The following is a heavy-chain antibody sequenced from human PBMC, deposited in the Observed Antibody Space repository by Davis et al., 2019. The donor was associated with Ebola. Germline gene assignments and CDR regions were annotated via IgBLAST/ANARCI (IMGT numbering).Heavy chain of an antibody. CDR3: AKVWGYSSSSDF. D-gene: IGHD6-6*01. V-gene: IGHV3-30*04. CDR2: TSHDGSTT. J-gene: IGHJ4*02. Sequence: GESLKISCAASGFPFSNYAMHWVRQAPDKGLEWVAVTSHDGSTTYYADSVKGRFTISRDNSKNTLYLQMNSLRAEDTAVYYCAKVWGYSSSSDFWGQGTLVTVSS. CDR1: GFPFSNYA.